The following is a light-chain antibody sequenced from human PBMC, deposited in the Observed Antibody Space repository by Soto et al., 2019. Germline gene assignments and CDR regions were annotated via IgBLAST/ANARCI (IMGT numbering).Light chain of an antibody. J-gene: IGLJ2*01. CDR2: VGTGGIVG. V-gene: IGLV9-49*01. Sequence: QLVLTQPPSASASLGASVTLTCTLSSGYSNYKVDWYQQRPGKGPRFVMRVGTGGIVGSKGDSIPDRFSVLGSGLNRYLTIKNIQEEDESDYHGGADHGIGCNFVLVFGGGTKVTVL. CDR3: GADHGIGCNFVLV. CDR1: SGYSNYK.